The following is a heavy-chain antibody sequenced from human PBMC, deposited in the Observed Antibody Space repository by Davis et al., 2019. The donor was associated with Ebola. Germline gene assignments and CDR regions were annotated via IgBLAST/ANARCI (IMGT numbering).Heavy chain of an antibody. D-gene: IGHD6-19*01. CDR1: GYTFTSYG. CDR2: ISAYNGNT. V-gene: IGHV1-18*04. Sequence: ASVKVSCKASGYTFTSYGISWVRQAPGQGLEWMGWISAYNGNTNYAQKLQGRVTMTTDPSTSTAYMELRSLRSDDTAVYHCARDQLPYSSGWYLGQTWFDPWGQGTLVTVSS. CDR3: ARDQLPYSSGWYLGQTWFDP. J-gene: IGHJ5*02.